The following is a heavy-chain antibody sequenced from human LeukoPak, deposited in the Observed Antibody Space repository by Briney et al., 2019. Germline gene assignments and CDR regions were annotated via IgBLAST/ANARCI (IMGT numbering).Heavy chain of an antibody. CDR2: ISSSSSYI. J-gene: IGHJ6*02. CDR1: GFTFSSYS. Sequence: PGGSLRLSCAASGFTFSSYSMNWVRQAPGKGLEWVSSISSSSSYIYYADSVKGRFTISRDNAKNSLYLQMNSLRAEDTAVYYCARDTPLEYSSSSLLVSGMDVWGQGTTVTVSS. V-gene: IGHV3-21*01. D-gene: IGHD6-6*01. CDR3: ARDTPLEYSSSSLLVSGMDV.